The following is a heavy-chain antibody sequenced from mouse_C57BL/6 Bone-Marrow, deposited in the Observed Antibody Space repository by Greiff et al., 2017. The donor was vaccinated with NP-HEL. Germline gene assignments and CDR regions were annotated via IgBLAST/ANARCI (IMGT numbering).Heavy chain of an antibody. J-gene: IGHJ2*01. CDR2: ISSGGSYT. CDR1: GFTFSSYG. Sequence: EVQVVESGGDLVKPGGSLKLSCAASGFTFSSYGMSWVRQTPDKRLEWVATISSGGSYTYYPDSVKGRFTISRDNAKNTPYLQMSSLKSEDTAMYYCARHYYSNYFDYWGQGTTLTVSS. D-gene: IGHD2-5*01. CDR3: ARHYYSNYFDY. V-gene: IGHV5-6*01.